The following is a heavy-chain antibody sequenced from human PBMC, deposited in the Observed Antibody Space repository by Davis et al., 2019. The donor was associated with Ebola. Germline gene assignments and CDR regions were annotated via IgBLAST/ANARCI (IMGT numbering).Heavy chain of an antibody. Sequence: MPSETLSLTCAVSGGSISSSNWWSWVRQPPGKGLEWLGEIYHSGSTNYNPSLKSRVTISVDKSKNQFSLKLSSVTAADTAVYYCAGANLGYCSGGSCSNYYFDYWGQGTLVTVSS. V-gene: IGHV4-4*02. CDR2: IYHSGST. CDR3: AGANLGYCSGGSCSNYYFDY. CDR1: GGSISSSNW. D-gene: IGHD2-15*01. J-gene: IGHJ4*02.